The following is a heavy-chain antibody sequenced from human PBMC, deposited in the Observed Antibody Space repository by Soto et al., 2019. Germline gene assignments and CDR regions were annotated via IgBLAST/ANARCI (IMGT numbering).Heavy chain of an antibody. Sequence: EVQLVESGGGLVQPGRSLRLSCAASGFTFDDYAMHWFRQAPGKGLEWASGVSWNSGSIGYADSVKGRFTISRDNAKNYLYLQMNSLRAEDTALYYCAKDESPAAIKGHYYYMHVWGKGTTVTVSS. V-gene: IGHV3-9*01. CDR1: GFTFDDYA. D-gene: IGHD2-2*02. CDR2: VSWNSGSI. J-gene: IGHJ6*03. CDR3: AKDESPAAIKGHYYYMHV.